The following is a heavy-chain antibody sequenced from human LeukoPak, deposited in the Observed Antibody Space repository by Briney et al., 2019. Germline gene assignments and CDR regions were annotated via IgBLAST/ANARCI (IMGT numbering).Heavy chain of an antibody. D-gene: IGHD2-15*01. J-gene: IGHJ5*02. CDR2: IWYDGSNK. CDR1: GFTFSSYG. Sequence: GGSLRHSCAASGFTFSSYGMHWVRQAPGKGLEWVAVIWYDGSNKYYADSVKGRFTISRDNSKNTLYLQMNSLRAEDTAVYYCARARFCSGGSCYSGDWFDPWGQGTLVTVSS. V-gene: IGHV3-33*01. CDR3: ARARFCSGGSCYSGDWFDP.